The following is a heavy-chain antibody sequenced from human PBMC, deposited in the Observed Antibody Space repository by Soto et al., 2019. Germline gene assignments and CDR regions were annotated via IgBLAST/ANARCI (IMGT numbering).Heavy chain of an antibody. CDR1: GYIFTNHY. Sequence: QVQLVQSGAEVKKPGASVKVSCKASGYIFTNHYIHWVRQAPGQGLEWMGIINPSGGSTNYLQKFQGRITMTRDTSTSTVYMELSSLRSDDTAVYFCARADYSDSSGFYYDCWGQGSLVTVSS. D-gene: IGHD3-22*01. CDR3: ARADYSDSSGFYYDC. CDR2: INPSGGST. V-gene: IGHV1-46*01. J-gene: IGHJ4*02.